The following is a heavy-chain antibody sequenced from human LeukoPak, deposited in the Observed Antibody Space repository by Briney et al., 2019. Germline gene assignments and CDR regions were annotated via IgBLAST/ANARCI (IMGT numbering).Heavy chain of an antibody. CDR3: AKVGPGPASSIVLVGVAVFDY. CDR1: GFTFSSYA. CDR2: TSGSGDNT. D-gene: IGHD2-8*02. Sequence: PGGSLSLSCAASGFTFSSYAMSWVRQAPGKGLEWVAATSGSGDNTFYADSVQGRFTISRDNFKDTLFLQMSNLRAEDTAVYYCAKVGPGPASSIVLVGVAVFDYWGQGTLVPVSS. J-gene: IGHJ4*02. V-gene: IGHV3-23*01.